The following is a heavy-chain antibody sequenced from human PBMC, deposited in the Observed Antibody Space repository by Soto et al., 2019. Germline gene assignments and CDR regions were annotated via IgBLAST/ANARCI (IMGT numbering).Heavy chain of an antibody. V-gene: IGHV4-31*03. D-gene: IGHD5-18*01. CDR2: IYYSGST. CDR1: GGSISSGGYY. J-gene: IGHJ6*02. Sequence: QVQLQESGPGLVKPSQTLSLTCTVSGGSISSGGYYWSWIRQHPGKGLEWIGYIYYSGSTYYNPSLKSRVTISVDTSKNQFSLKLSSVTVADTAVYYCAREPRAMAILDYGMDVWGQGTTVTVSS. CDR3: AREPRAMAILDYGMDV.